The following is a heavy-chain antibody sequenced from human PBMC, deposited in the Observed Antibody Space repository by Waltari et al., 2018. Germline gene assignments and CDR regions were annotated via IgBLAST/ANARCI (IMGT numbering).Heavy chain of an antibody. D-gene: IGHD3-10*02. CDR2: ISGDGTSI. CDR3: ARLMLSHPENGMDV. V-gene: IGHV3-74*01. J-gene: IGHJ6*02. Sequence: EVQLVESGGGFFQPGGARRLSCEASGFAVSNEWIHWVRQAPGRGLEWVSRISGDGTSISNADSVGGRFSISRDNYKNTVYLQIHSLRAEDTAVFYCARLMLSHPENGMDVWGQGNSVTVS. CDR1: GFAVSNEW.